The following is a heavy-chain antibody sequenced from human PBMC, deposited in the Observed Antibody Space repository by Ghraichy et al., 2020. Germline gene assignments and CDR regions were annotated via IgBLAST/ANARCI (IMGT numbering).Heavy chain of an antibody. CDR2: IYNTGST. CDR1: GGSISSGDYC. D-gene: IGHD2/OR15-2a*01. V-gene: IGHV4-30-2*01. CDR3: ARAPEYLYGMEV. Sequence: SQTLSLTCAVSGGSISSGDYCWSWIRQPPGKGLEWVGHIYNTGSTYYNPSPKSRVTISVDRSKNQFSLTLTSVTAADTAVYYCARAPEYLYGMEVWAHGTPVTVSS. J-gene: IGHJ6*02.